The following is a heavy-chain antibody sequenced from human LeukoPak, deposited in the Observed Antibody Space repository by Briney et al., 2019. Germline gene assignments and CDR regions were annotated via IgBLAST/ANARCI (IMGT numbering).Heavy chain of an antibody. CDR3: ARADRLHGGPYLIGP. CDR2: INPNSGGT. CDR1: GYSFTDYY. J-gene: IGHJ5*02. Sequence: ASVKVSCKTSGYSFTDYYMHWVRQAPGQGLEWMGWINPNSGGTSSAQKFQGRVTMTRDTSISTVYVEVSWLTSGDTAIYYCARADRLHGGPYLIGPWGQGTLVTVSS. D-gene: IGHD2-21*01. V-gene: IGHV1-2*02.